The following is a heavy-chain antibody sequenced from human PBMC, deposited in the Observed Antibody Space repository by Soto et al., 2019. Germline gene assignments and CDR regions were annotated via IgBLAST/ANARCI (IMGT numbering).Heavy chain of an antibody. CDR2: MYYSGST. D-gene: IGHD5-18*01. V-gene: IGHV4-39*01. CDR3: ARHRYSYGVYYFDY. J-gene: IGHJ4*02. Sequence: PSETLSLTCTVSGGSISSGNYFWGWIRQPPGKGLEWIGSMYYSGSTYYNPSLKSRVTISVDTSKNQFSLKLSSVTAADTAVYYCARHRYSYGVYYFDYWGQGTLVTVSS. CDR1: GGSISSGNYF.